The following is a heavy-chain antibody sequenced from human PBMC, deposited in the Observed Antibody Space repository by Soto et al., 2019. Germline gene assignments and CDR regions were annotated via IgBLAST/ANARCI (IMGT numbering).Heavy chain of an antibody. Sequence: SETLSLTCTVSGGSVSSGSYYWSWIRQPPGMGLEWIGYIYYSGSTNYNPSLKSRVTISVDTSKNQFSLKLSSVTAADTAVYYCARIISHYDFWSGSTFDIWGQGTMVTVSS. J-gene: IGHJ3*02. D-gene: IGHD3-3*01. CDR1: GGSVSSGSYY. V-gene: IGHV4-61*01. CDR3: ARIISHYDFWSGSTFDI. CDR2: IYYSGST.